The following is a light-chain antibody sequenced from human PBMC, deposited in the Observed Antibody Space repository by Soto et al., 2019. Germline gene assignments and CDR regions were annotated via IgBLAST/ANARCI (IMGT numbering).Light chain of an antibody. CDR1: QSISSW. J-gene: IGKJ1*01. V-gene: IGKV1-5*03. Sequence: DIQMTQSPSTLSASVGDRVTITCRASQSISSWLAWYQQKPGKAPKLLIYKAASLESGVPSRFSGTGPGTESTLTISSLQPDDCATYYCQQDNSYPRTFGQGTKVEIK. CDR3: QQDNSYPRT. CDR2: KAA.